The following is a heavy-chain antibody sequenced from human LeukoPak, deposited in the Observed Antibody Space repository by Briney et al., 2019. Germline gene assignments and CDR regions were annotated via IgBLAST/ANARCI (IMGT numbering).Heavy chain of an antibody. CDR2: ISGSGGST. CDR3: ASGSGSYRTPYYYMDV. J-gene: IGHJ6*03. CDR1: GFTFSSYA. V-gene: IGHV3-23*01. Sequence: GGSLRLSCAGSGFTFSSYAMSWVRQAPGKGLEWVSTISGSGGSTNYADSVKGRFTISRDNSKNTLYLQMNSLRAEDTAVYYCASGSGSYRTPYYYMDVWGTGTTVTVSS. D-gene: IGHD3-10*01.